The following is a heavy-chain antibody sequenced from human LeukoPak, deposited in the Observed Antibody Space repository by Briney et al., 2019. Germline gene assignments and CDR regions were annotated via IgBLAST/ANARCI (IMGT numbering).Heavy chain of an antibody. V-gene: IGHV3-9*01. Sequence: GGSLRLSCAASGFTFDDYAMHWVRQAPGKGLEWVSGISWNSGSIGYADSVKGRFTISRDNAKNSLYPQMNSLRAEDTALYYCAKDGYDSSGYYSHFDYWGQGTLVTVSS. CDR2: ISWNSGSI. J-gene: IGHJ4*02. CDR3: AKDGYDSSGYYSHFDY. CDR1: GFTFDDYA. D-gene: IGHD3-22*01.